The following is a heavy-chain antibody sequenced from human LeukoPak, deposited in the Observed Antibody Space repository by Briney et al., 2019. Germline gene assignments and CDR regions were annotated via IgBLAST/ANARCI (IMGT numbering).Heavy chain of an antibody. J-gene: IGHJ4*02. CDR3: AIRDYGGDPVFDY. D-gene: IGHD4-23*01. CDR1: GITFSSYS. CDR2: ISSRSSTI. Sequence: GGPLRLSCVASGITFSSYSMNWVRQAPGKGLEWVSYISSRSSTIYYADSVKGRFTISRDNAKNSLYLQMNSLRDEDTAVYYCAIRDYGGDPVFDYWGQGTLVTVSS. V-gene: IGHV3-48*02.